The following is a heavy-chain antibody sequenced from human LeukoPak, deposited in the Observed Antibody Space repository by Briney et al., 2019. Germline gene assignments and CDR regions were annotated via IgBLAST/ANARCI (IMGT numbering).Heavy chain of an antibody. Sequence: GGSLRLSCAASGFTFSSYSMNWVRQAPGKGLEWVSSISSSSYIYYADSVKGRFTISRDNAKNSLYLQMNSLRAEDTAVYYCETYYYDSSGYGDFDYWGQGTLVTVSS. D-gene: IGHD3-22*01. CDR1: GFTFSSYS. J-gene: IGHJ4*02. CDR3: ETYYYDSSGYGDFDY. V-gene: IGHV3-21*01. CDR2: ISSSSYI.